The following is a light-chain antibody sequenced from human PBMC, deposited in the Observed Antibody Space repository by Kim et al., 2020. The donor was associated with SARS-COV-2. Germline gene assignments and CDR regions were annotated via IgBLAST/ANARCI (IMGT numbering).Light chain of an antibody. CDR3: QSRDSSGKVV. V-gene: IGLV3-19*01. Sequence: SSELTQDPAVSVALGQTVSITCQGDSLRRYYASWYQRRPGQAPILVIYGKNNRPSGIPDRFSGSTSGNTASLTITGAQAEDEADYYCQSRDSSGKVVFGGGTKLTVL. CDR2: GKN. CDR1: SLRRYY. J-gene: IGLJ2*01.